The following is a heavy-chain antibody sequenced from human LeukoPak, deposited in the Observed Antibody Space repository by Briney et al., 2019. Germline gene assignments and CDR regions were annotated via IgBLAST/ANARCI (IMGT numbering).Heavy chain of an antibody. CDR1: GFTVSSNY. CDR2: IYSGGGT. J-gene: IGHJ5*02. D-gene: IGHD1-14*01. V-gene: IGHV3-66*01. CDR3: ARDPAGMWWFDP. Sequence: GSLRLSRAASGFTVSSNYMSWVRQAPGKGLEWVSVIYSGGGTYYADSVKGRFTISRDNSKNTLYLQMNSLRAEDTAVYYCARDPAGMWWFDPWGQGTLVTVSS.